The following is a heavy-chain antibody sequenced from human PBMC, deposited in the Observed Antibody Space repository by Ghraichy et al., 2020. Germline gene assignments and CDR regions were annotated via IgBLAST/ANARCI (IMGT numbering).Heavy chain of an antibody. CDR2: ISSSSSYI. Sequence: GGSLRLSCAASGFTFSSYSMNWVRQAPGKGLEWVSSISSSSSYIYYAESVKGRFTISRDNAKNSLYLQMNSLRAEDTAVYYCARGVSGVTHYGMDVWGQGTTVTVSS. J-gene: IGHJ6*02. V-gene: IGHV3-21*01. D-gene: IGHD3-10*01. CDR3: ARGVSGVTHYGMDV. CDR1: GFTFSSYS.